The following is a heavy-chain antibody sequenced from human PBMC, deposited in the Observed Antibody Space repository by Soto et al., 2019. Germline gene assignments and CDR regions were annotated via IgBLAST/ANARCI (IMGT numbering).Heavy chain of an antibody. J-gene: IGHJ4*02. CDR3: ARTHSGSYYSVFNY. V-gene: IGHV4-38-2*01. CDR1: NFSISSGYY. D-gene: IGHD1-26*01. CDR2: IYRSGTT. Sequence: SETLSLTCVVSNFSISSGYYWGWIRQSPGKGLEWIASIYRSGTTSYNPSLKSRVTISVDPSKNQFSLMLTAVTAADTAVYYCARTHSGSYYSVFNYWGRGSRVTVSS.